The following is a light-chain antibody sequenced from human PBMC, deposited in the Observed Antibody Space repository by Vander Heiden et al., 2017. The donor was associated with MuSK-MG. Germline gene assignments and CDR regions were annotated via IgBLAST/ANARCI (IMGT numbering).Light chain of an antibody. Sequence: QSVLTQPPPVSGAPGQRVTISCTGSPSNLGAGFDVHWYQHLPGTAPKLLMYGNTNRPSGVPDRFSGAKSGTSASLAITGLQPEDEADYYCQSSDTSLGAVVFGGGTKLTVL. CDR2: GNT. V-gene: IGLV1-40*01. J-gene: IGLJ2*01. CDR1: PSNLGAGFD. CDR3: QSSDTSLGAVV.